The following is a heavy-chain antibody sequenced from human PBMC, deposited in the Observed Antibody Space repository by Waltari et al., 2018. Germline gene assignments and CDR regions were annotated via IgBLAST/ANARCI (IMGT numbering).Heavy chain of an antibody. CDR2: SYYSGST. D-gene: IGHD2-2*01. J-gene: IGHJ4*02. CDR1: GGSISSSSYS. Sequence: QLQLQESGPGLVKPSETLSPTCTVSGGSISSSSYSWGWISQPPGKGLEWIGSSYYSGSTYYNPSLKSRVTISVDTSKNQFSLKLSSVTAADTAVYYCARQVVPAATYYFDYWGQGTLVTVSS. V-gene: IGHV4-39*01. CDR3: ARQVVPAATYYFDY.